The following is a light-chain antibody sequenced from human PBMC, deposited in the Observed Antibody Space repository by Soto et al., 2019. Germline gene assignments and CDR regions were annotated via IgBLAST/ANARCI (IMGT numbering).Light chain of an antibody. Sequence: QSALTQPRSVSGSPGQSVTISCTGTSSDVGGYSYVSWYQQHPGKAPKLMIYDVKTRXXXXPDXFSGSKSGNTASLTISGLQAEDEADYYCFSYAGSYTFVFGTGTKLTVL. CDR1: SSDVGGYSY. J-gene: IGLJ1*01. CDR3: FSYAGSYTFV. V-gene: IGLV2-11*01. CDR2: DVK.